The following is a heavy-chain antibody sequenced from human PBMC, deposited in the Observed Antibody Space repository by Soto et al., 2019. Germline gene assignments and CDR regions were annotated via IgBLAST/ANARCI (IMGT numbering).Heavy chain of an antibody. V-gene: IGHV3-64*01. CDR3: ARDGGSYAFDP. CDR1: GFTFSNAW. J-gene: IGHJ5*02. D-gene: IGHD3-16*01. CDR2: ISSNGDIT. Sequence: GGSLRLSCAASGFTFSNAWMNWVRQAPGRGLEYVSAISSNGDITYYANSVKGRFTISRDNSKNTVYLQMGSLTTEDMAVYYCARDGGSYAFDPWGQGTLVTVSS.